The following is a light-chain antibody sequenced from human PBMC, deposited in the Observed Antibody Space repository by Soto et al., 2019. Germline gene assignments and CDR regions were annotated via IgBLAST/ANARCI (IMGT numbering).Light chain of an antibody. CDR1: QSVNSN. V-gene: IGKV3-15*01. CDR3: QQYDDWPWT. J-gene: IGKJ1*01. Sequence: EIVLTQSPATLSVSPGDRATLSCRASQSVNSNLAWYHLKPGQAPRLLIYGASIRAAGIPARFTGSESGTEFTLSISGLRSEDFAVYYWQQYDDWPWTFCHGTKVEIK. CDR2: GAS.